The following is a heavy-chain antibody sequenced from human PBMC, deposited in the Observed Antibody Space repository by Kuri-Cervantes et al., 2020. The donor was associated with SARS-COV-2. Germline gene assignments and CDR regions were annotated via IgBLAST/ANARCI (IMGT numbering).Heavy chain of an antibody. CDR3: ARDRSAWRFDY. D-gene: IGHD6-19*01. V-gene: IGHV1-69*04. CDR2: IIPDLGVT. J-gene: IGHJ4*02. CDR1: GVTFTRDT. Sequence: SVKVSCKASGVTFTRDTINWVRQAPGQGREWMGRIIPDLGVTNYARKFQGRVTITADKSTNTAYMDLNSLTSEDTAVYYCARDRSAWRFDYWGQGTLVTVSS.